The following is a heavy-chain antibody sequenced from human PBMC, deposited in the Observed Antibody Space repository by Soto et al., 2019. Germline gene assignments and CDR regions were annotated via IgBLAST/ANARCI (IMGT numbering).Heavy chain of an antibody. CDR2: IYHSGST. CDR1: GGSISSGGYS. Sequence: TLSLTCAVSGGSISSGGYSWSWIRQPPGKGLEWIGYIYHSGSTYYNPSLKSRVTISVDRSKNQFSLKLSSVTAADTAVYYCARGGYGDYVHNYFDYWGQGTLVTVSS. J-gene: IGHJ4*02. D-gene: IGHD4-17*01. CDR3: ARGGYGDYVHNYFDY. V-gene: IGHV4-30-2*01.